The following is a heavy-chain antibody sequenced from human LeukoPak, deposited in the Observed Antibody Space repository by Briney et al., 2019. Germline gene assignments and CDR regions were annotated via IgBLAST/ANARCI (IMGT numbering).Heavy chain of an antibody. Sequence: PGGSLRLSCAASGFTVSSNYMSWVRQAPGKGLEWVSSISSSSSYIYYADSVKGRFTISRDNSKNTLYLQMNSLRAEDTAVYYCARESYDILTGYNYYYYMDVWGKGTTVTVSS. CDR2: ISSSSSYI. J-gene: IGHJ6*03. D-gene: IGHD3-9*01. V-gene: IGHV3-21*01. CDR3: ARESYDILTGYNYYYYMDV. CDR1: GFTVSSNY.